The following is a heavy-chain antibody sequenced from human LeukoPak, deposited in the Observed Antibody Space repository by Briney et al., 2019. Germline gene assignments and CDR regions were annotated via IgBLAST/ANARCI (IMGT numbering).Heavy chain of an antibody. V-gene: IGHV4-59*01. Sequence: SETPSLTCTVSGGSISSYYWSWIRQPPGQGLEWIGYIYYRGSTNYNPPLKSRVTISVDTSKNQFPLKLSSVTAADTAVYYCARDLARGELDNWFDPWGQGTLVTVSS. CDR2: IYYRGST. CDR3: ARDLARGELDNWFDP. D-gene: IGHD3-16*01. J-gene: IGHJ5*02. CDR1: GGSISSYY.